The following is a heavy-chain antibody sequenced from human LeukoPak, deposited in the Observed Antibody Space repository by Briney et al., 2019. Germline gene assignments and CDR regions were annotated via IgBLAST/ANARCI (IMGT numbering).Heavy chain of an antibody. V-gene: IGHV3-43D*03. CDR2: ISWDGGST. CDR3: AKDIGYSSGWGGDY. Sequence: GGSLRLSCAASGFTFDDYAMHWVRQAPGKGLEWVSLISWDGGSTYYADSVKGRFTISRDNSKNSLYLQMNSLRAEDTALYYCAKDIGYSSGWGGDYWGQGTLVTASS. J-gene: IGHJ4*02. D-gene: IGHD6-19*01. CDR1: GFTFDDYA.